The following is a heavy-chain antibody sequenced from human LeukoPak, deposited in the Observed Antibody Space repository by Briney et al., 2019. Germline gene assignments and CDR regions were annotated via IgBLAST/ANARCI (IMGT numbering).Heavy chain of an antibody. D-gene: IGHD4-23*01. Sequence: GGSLRLSCAASGFTFSGSATHWVRQASGKGLEWVGRVRRKNNNYATAYAASVKGRFTISRDDSENMAYLQMNSLKVEDTAVYYCHVYGGKTWDYFYYMDVWGKGTTVTVSS. CDR1: GFTFSGSA. V-gene: IGHV3-73*01. CDR3: HVYGGKTWDYFYYMDV. CDR2: VRRKNNNYAT. J-gene: IGHJ6*03.